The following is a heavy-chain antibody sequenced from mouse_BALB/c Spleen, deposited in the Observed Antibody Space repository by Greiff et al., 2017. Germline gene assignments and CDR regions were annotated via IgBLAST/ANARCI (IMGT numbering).Heavy chain of an antibody. CDR1: GYSFTSYW. CDR3: TIFDDGYYYYAMDY. V-gene: IGHV1-5*01. D-gene: IGHD2-3*01. J-gene: IGHJ4*01. Sequence: EVQLQQSGTVLARPGASVKMSCKASGYSFTSYWMHWVKQRPGQGLEWIGAIYPGNSDTSYNQKFKGKAKLTAVTSASTAYMELSSLTNEDSAVYYCTIFDDGYYYYAMDYWGQGTSVTVSS. CDR2: IYPGNSDT.